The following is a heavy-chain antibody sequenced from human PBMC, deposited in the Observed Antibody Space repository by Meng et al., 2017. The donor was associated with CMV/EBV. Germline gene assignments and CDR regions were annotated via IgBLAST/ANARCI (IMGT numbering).Heavy chain of an antibody. CDR1: GFTFSSYC. CDR2: IRYDGSNK. CDR3: AKDSVVFRYGSGSYPYFDY. J-gene: IGHJ4*02. D-gene: IGHD3-10*01. Sequence: GESLRLSCAASGFTFSSYCMHWVRQAPGKGLEWVAFIRYDGSNKNYADSVKGRFTISRDNSKKTQYLQMNSLSAEDTDVYYCAKDSVVFRYGSGSYPYFDYWGQGTLVTVSS. V-gene: IGHV3-30*02.